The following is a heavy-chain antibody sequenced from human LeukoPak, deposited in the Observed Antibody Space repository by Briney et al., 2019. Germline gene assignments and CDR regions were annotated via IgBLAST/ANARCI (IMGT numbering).Heavy chain of an antibody. CDR1: GYSISSGYY. Sequence: SETLSLTCTVSGYSISSGYYWGWIRQPPGKGLEWIATISHSGSTYYNPSLKSQVTISVDTSKNQFSLKLSSVPAADTAVYYCARGGLDYFDSWGQGTLVTVSS. CDR3: ARGGLDYFDS. V-gene: IGHV4-38-2*02. CDR2: ISHSGST. J-gene: IGHJ4*02. D-gene: IGHD6-19*01.